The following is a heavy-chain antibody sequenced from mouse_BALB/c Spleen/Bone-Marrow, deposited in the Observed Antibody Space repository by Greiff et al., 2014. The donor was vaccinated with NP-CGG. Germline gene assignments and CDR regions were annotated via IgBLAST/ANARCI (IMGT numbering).Heavy chain of an antibody. J-gene: IGHJ3*01. CDR1: GYPFTDYA. Sequence: VQLVESGPELVRPGVSVKISCKGSGYPFTDYAMHWVKQSHAKSLEWIGVISTYSGNTNYNQKFKGKATMTVDKSSSTAYMELARLTSEDSAIYYCARSGYGYDWYAYWGQGTLVTVSA. D-gene: IGHD2-2*01. CDR3: ARSGYGYDWYAY. CDR2: ISTYSGNT. V-gene: IGHV1-67*01.